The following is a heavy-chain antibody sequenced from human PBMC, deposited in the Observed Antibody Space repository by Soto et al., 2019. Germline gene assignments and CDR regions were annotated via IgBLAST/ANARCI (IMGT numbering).Heavy chain of an antibody. J-gene: IGHJ3*02. CDR3: ARAGVGGAMDAFDI. CDR1: GGTFSSYA. Sequence: QVQLVQSGAEVKKPGSSVKVSCKASGGTFSSYAISWVRQAPGQGLEWMGGIIPIFGTANYAQKFQGRVTINSAESTSTDYMELSSLRSEDTAVYYCARAGVGGAMDAFDIWGQGTMVTVSS. D-gene: IGHD3-16*01. CDR2: IIPIFGTA. V-gene: IGHV1-69*01.